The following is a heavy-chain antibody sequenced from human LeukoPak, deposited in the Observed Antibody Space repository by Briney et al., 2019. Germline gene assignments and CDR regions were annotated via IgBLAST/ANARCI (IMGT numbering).Heavy chain of an antibody. Sequence: ASVKVSCKASGYTFTSYYMHWVRQAPGQGLEWMGIINPSGGSTSYAQKFQGRVTMTRGTSTSTAYMELRSLRSDDTAVYYCARDSRSRAFDYWGQGTLVTVSS. J-gene: IGHJ4*02. V-gene: IGHV1-46*01. CDR3: ARDSRSRAFDY. CDR2: INPSGGST. D-gene: IGHD2-2*01. CDR1: GYTFTSYY.